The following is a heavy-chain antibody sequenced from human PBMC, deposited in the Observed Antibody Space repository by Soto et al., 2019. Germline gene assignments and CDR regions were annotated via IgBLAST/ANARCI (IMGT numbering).Heavy chain of an antibody. V-gene: IGHV1-8*01. CDR1: GYTFTSYD. D-gene: IGHD2-15*01. J-gene: IGHJ4*02. CDR3: ARERGCSGDSCYFFDY. CDR2: MNPNSGNT. Sequence: QVQLVQSGAEVKKPGASVKVSCKASGYTFTSYDINWVRQATGQGLEWMGWMNPNSGNTGYAQKFQGRVTMTRNTSISTAYMELSSLRSEDTAVYYCARERGCSGDSCYFFDYWGQGTLVTVSS.